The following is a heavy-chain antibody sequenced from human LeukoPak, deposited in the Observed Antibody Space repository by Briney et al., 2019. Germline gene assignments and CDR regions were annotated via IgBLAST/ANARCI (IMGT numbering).Heavy chain of an antibody. V-gene: IGHV1-69*04. J-gene: IGHJ4*02. CDR1: GGSFSSYA. CDR3: LKKELYGSGSFDY. D-gene: IGHD3-10*01. CDR2: IIPILGIA. Sequence: GSSVKVSCKASGGSFSSYAISWVRQAPGQGLEWMGRIIPILGIANYAQKFQGRVTITADKSTSTAYMELSSLRSEDTAVYYCLKKELYGSGSFDYWGQGTLVTVSS.